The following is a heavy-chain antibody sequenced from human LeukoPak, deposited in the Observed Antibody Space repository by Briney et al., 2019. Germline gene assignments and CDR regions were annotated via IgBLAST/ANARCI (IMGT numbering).Heavy chain of an antibody. J-gene: IGHJ6*02. Sequence: SETLSLTCTVSGGSITGSYWSWIRQSPGKGLEWIGYIHYSGSTYYNPSLESRVTISVDMSKNQFSLRLSSMTAADTAVYFCARDHPLPDVWGQGTTVNVSS. CDR3: ARDHPLPDV. V-gene: IGHV4-59*01. CDR1: GGSITGSY. CDR2: IHYSGST.